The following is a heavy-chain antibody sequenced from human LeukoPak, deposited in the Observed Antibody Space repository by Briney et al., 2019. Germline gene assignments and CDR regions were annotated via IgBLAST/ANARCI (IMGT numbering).Heavy chain of an antibody. CDR1: GFTFSSYW. Sequence: PGGSLRLSCAASGFTFSSYWMSWVHQAPGKGLEWVANIKQDGSEKYYVDSVKGRFTISRDNAKNSLYLQMNSLRAEDTAVYYCARVKAPPPRKEASYYMDVWGKGTTVTVSS. V-gene: IGHV3-7*01. J-gene: IGHJ6*03. CDR2: IKQDGSEK. CDR3: ARVKAPPPRKEASYYMDV.